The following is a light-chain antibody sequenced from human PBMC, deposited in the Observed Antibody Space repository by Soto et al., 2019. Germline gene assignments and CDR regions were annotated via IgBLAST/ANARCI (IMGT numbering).Light chain of an antibody. CDR2: GAS. J-gene: IGKJ1*01. V-gene: IGKV3-20*01. CDR3: QEYDGSLRT. Sequence: EIVLTQSPGTQSLSPGERVTLSCRASQSVSSIYLAWYQQKPGQAPRLLIYGASSRATGIPDRFSGSGSGTDFTLTISRLEPEDFAVYYCQEYDGSLRTFGQGTKVDIK. CDR1: QSVSSIY.